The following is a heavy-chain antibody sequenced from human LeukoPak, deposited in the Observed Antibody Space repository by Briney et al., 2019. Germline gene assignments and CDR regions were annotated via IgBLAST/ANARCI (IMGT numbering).Heavy chain of an antibody. CDR3: ARDNRVATD. Sequence: SETLSLTCTVSSGSITTYYWNWIRQSPGKRPEWIGYVFHTGITEYNPSLKSRVTMSVDTSKNQFSLKLSSVTAADTAVYYCARDNRVATDWGQGTLVTVSS. CDR1: SGSITTYY. J-gene: IGHJ4*02. V-gene: IGHV4-59*12. D-gene: IGHD5-12*01. CDR2: VFHTGIT.